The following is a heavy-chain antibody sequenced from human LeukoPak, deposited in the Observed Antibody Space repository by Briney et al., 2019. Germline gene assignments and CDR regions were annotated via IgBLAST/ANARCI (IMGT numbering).Heavy chain of an antibody. J-gene: IGHJ6*03. CDR3: ARLHVTHYGFNYMDV. CDR1: GYSFTSYW. D-gene: IGHD3-10*01. CDR2: IYPGDSDT. V-gene: IGHV5-51*01. Sequence: NHGESLKISCKGSGYSFTSYWIGWVRQMPGKGLEWMGIIYPGDSDTRYSPSFQGQVTISADKSISTAYLQWSSLKASDTAMYYCARLHVTHYGFNYMDVWGKGTTVTISS.